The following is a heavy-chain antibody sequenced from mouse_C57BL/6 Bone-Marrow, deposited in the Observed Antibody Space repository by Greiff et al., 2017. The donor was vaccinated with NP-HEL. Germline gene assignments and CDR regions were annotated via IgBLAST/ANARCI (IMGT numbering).Heavy chain of an antibody. V-gene: IGHV1-54*01. J-gene: IGHJ1*03. CDR1: GYAFTNYL. CDR2: INPGSGGT. CDR3: ARRWLPYWYFDV. D-gene: IGHD2-3*01. Sequence: QVQLKESGAELVRPGTSVKVSCKASGYAFTNYLIEWVKQRPGQGLEWIGVINPGSGGTNYNEKFKGKATLTADKSSSTAYMQLSSLTSEDSAVYFCARRWLPYWYFDVWGTGTTVTVSS.